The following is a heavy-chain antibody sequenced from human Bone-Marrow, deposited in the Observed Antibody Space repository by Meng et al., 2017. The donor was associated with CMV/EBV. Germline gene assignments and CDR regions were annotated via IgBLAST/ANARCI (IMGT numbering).Heavy chain of an antibody. J-gene: IGHJ3*02. CDR3: ARYVVVPAAVDAFDI. V-gene: IGHV4-59*12. CDR1: GGSISSYY. CDR2: IYYSGST. D-gene: IGHD2-2*01. Sequence: GSLRLSCTVSGGSISSYYWSWIRQPPGKGLEWIGYIYYSGSTNYNPSLKSRVTISVDTSKNQFSLKLSSVTAADTAVYYCARYVVVPAAVDAFDIWGQGTMVTFSS.